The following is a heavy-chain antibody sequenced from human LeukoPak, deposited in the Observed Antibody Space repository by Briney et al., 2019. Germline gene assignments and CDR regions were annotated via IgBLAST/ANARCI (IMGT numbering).Heavy chain of an antibody. CDR1: GITLSNYG. CDR3: TTDTYYDILTGYFDY. CDR2: LSGSGGGT. J-gene: IGHJ4*02. D-gene: IGHD3-9*01. V-gene: IGHV3-23*01. Sequence: GGSLRLSCAVSGITLSNYGMSWVRQAPGKGLEWVAGLSGSGGGTNYADSVQGRFTISRDNPKNTLYLQMNSLRAEDTAVYYCTTDTYYDILTGYFDYWGQGTLVTVSS.